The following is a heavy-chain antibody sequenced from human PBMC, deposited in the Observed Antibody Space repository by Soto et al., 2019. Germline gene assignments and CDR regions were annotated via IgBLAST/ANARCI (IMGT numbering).Heavy chain of an antibody. CDR1: GDSIGTYY. J-gene: IGHJ5*02. D-gene: IGHD3-16*01. V-gene: IGHV4-59*01. CDR3: ARESEGGDLHDWFDP. Sequence: TLSLTCSVSGDSIGTYYWSWVRQPPGKGLEWLGFVHYRGSTQYNPSLKGRVTISVDMSKNQLSLKLRSVTAADTAVYYCARESEGGDLHDWFDPWGQGTLVTAPQ. CDR2: VHYRGST.